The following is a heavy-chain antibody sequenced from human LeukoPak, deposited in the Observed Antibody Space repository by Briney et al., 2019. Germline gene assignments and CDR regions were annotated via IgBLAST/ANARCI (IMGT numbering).Heavy chain of an antibody. J-gene: IGHJ6*04. Sequence: GGSLRLSCAASGFTFSSYEMNWVRQAPGQGLEWVSYISSTGSTIYYADSVKGRFTISRDNAKNSLYLQMNSLRAEDTAVYYCAELGITMIGGVWGKGTTVTISS. CDR1: GFTFSSYE. CDR2: ISSTGSTI. V-gene: IGHV3-48*03. CDR3: AELGITMIGGV. D-gene: IGHD3-10*02.